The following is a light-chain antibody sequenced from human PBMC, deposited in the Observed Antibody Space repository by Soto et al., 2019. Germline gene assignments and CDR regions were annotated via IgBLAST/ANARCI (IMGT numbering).Light chain of an antibody. CDR2: AAS. V-gene: IGKV3D-15*01. CDR3: QQYNNWPLLS. Sequence: ELLMTQSPATLSVSPGETATLSCRASQSIFGNLAWYQQKPGQAPRLVVYAASTRAAGIPAGFSGGGSGAEYTLTISSLQSEDFAVYYCQQYNNWPLLSFGGGTKVEI. CDR1: QSIFGN. J-gene: IGKJ4*01.